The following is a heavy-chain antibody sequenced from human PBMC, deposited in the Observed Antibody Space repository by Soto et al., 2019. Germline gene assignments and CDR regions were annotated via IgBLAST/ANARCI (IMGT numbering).Heavy chain of an antibody. V-gene: IGHV4-34*01. Sequence: SETLSLTCAVYGGSFSGYYWSWIRQPPGKGLEWIGEINHSGSTNYNPSLKSRVTMSVDTSKNQFSLKLSSVTAADTAVYYCARGQDYDILTGYRYNWFDPWGQGTLVTVSS. CDR3: ARGQDYDILTGYRYNWFDP. CDR1: GGSFSGYY. J-gene: IGHJ5*02. CDR2: INHSGST. D-gene: IGHD3-9*01.